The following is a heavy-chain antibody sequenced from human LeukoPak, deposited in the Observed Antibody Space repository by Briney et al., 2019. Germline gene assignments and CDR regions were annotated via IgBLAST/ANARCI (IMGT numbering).Heavy chain of an antibody. V-gene: IGHV1-18*04. CDR1: GYTFTSHG. D-gene: IGHD3-9*01. CDR3: ARDSYDILTGYYLFDY. CDR2: ISAYNGNT. Sequence: ASVKVSCKASGYTFTSHGISWVRQAPGQGLEWMGWISAYNGNTNYAQKLQGRVTMTTDTSTSTAYMELRSLRSDDTAVYYCARDSYDILTGYYLFDYWGQGTLVTVSS. J-gene: IGHJ4*02.